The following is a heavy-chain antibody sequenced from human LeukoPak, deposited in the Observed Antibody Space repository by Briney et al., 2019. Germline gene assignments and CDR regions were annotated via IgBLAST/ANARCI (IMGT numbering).Heavy chain of an antibody. V-gene: IGHV3-7*05. CDR1: GFTFSNYW. D-gene: IGHD1-26*01. CDR2: MNIDGSEK. J-gene: IGHJ4*02. CDR3: ARDPVEWELLLDY. Sequence: GSLRLSCAASGFTFSNYWMGWVRPAPGKRLEWVANMNIDGSEKYYADSVKGRFSISRDNARNSVYLQMASLRVGDTAVYYCARDPVEWELLLDYWGQGTLVTVSS.